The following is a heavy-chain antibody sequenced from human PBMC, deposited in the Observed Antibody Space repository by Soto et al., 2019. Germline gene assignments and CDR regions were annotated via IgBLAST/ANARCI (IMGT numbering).Heavy chain of an antibody. CDR1: GFTFSDHG. D-gene: IGHD3-10*01. J-gene: IGHJ4*02. Sequence: QVQLVGSGGGVVQPGGSLRLSCAASGFTFSDHGLHWVRQTPGKGLEWVAVISYDGINKFYAASVKGRFIISRDNSRNTLYLQLIDLRAEDAGVYYCAKDRRAYYYGSGSDYWGQGTLVTVSS. CDR3: AKDRRAYYYGSGSDY. CDR2: ISYDGINK. V-gene: IGHV3-30*18.